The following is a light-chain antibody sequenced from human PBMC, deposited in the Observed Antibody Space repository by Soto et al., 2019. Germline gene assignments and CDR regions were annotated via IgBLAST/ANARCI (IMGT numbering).Light chain of an antibody. J-gene: IGKJ1*01. CDR2: GAS. Sequence: EIVMTQSPATLSVSPGERATLSCRASQSVSSNLAWYQQKPGQAPRLLIYGASTRATGIPARFSGSGSGTEFTLNISSMQSEDFAVYYCQQYNNWWGTFGQGTKVEIK. V-gene: IGKV3-15*01. CDR1: QSVSSN. CDR3: QQYNNWWGT.